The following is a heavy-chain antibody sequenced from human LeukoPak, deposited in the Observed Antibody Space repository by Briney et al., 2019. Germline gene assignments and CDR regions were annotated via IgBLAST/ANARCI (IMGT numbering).Heavy chain of an antibody. V-gene: IGHV5-10-1*01. D-gene: IGHD3-10*01. Sequence: GESLKISCKGSGYSFTSYWISWVRQMPGKGLEWMGRIDPSDSYTNYSPSFQGHVTISADKSISTAYLQWSSPKASDTAMYYCARLQNYYGSGSYYKWMDYWGQGTLVTVSS. CDR2: IDPSDSYT. CDR3: ARLQNYYGSGSYYKWMDY. J-gene: IGHJ4*02. CDR1: GYSFTSYW.